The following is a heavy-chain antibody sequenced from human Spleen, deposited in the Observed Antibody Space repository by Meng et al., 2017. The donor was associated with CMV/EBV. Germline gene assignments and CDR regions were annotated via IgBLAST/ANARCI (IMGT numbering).Heavy chain of an antibody. D-gene: IGHD3-16*01. CDR2: IYYSGST. CDR3: ARDSAWGYYGMDV. J-gene: IGHJ6*02. Sequence: SETLSLTCTVSGGSISSYYWSWIRQPPGKGLEWIGYIYYSGSTNYNPSLKSRVTMSVDTSKNQFSLRVSSVTAADTAVYYCARDSAWGYYGMDVWGQGTTVTVSS. V-gene: IGHV4-59*01. CDR1: GGSISSYY.